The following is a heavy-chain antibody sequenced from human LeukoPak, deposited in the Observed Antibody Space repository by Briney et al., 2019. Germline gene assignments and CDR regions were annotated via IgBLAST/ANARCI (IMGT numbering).Heavy chain of an antibody. CDR3: ARGCSGGSCHILSHYYYYGMDV. Sequence: GASVKVSCKASGGTFSSYAISWVRQAPGQGLEWMGRIIPILGIANYAQKFQGRVTITADKSTSTAYMELSSLRSEDTAVYYCARGCSGGSCHILSHYYYYGMDVWGQGTTVTVSS. V-gene: IGHV1-69*04. CDR2: IIPILGIA. CDR1: GGTFSSYA. J-gene: IGHJ6*02. D-gene: IGHD2-15*01.